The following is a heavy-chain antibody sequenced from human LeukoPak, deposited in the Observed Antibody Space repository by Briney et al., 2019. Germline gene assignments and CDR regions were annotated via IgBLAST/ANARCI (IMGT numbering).Heavy chain of an antibody. J-gene: IGHJ5*02. CDR2: ISPGDSDT. CDR1: GYSFTSYW. D-gene: IGHD2-15*01. CDR3: ANSFLEGFDP. Sequence: GESLKIACRGSGYSFTSYWIGWVRQMPGKGLEWMGIISPGDSDTRYSPSFQGQVTISADKSINTAYLQWSSLKASDTAMYYCANSFLEGFDPWGQGTLVTVSS. V-gene: IGHV5-51*01.